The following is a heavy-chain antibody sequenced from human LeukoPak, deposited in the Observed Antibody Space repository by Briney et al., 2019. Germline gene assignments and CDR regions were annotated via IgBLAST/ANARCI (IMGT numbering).Heavy chain of an antibody. J-gene: IGHJ4*02. CDR3: ARTGPGTKQQNFDY. Sequence: SSXYYWGWIRQPPGKGLEWIGSIYYSGSTYYNPSLKSRITISVDTSKNQFSLKLSSVTAADTAVYYCARTGPGTKQQNFDYWGQGTLVTVSS. CDR1: SSXYY. V-gene: IGHV4-39*01. D-gene: IGHD1-14*01. CDR2: IYYSGST.